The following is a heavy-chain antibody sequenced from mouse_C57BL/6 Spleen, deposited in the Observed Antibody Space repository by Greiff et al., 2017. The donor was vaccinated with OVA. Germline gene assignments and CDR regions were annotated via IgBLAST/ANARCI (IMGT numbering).Heavy chain of an antibody. D-gene: IGHD1-1*01. J-gene: IGHJ4*01. Sequence: VQLQQSGAELVRPGASVKLSCTASGFNIKDDYMHWVKQRPEQGLEWIGWIDPENGDTEYASKFQGKATITADTSSNTAYLQLSSLTSEDTAVYYCTTPTVVATEAMDYWGQGTSVTVSS. CDR2: IDPENGDT. CDR1: GFNIKDDY. CDR3: TTPTVVATEAMDY. V-gene: IGHV14-4*01.